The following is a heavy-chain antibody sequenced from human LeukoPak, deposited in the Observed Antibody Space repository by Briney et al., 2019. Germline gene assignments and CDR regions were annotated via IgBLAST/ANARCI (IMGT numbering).Heavy chain of an antibody. CDR2: IYYSGST. D-gene: IGHD3-10*01. CDR1: GGSISSGGYY. J-gene: IGHJ4*02. Sequence: PSETLSLTCTVSGGSISSGGYYWSWIRQHPGKGLEWIGYIYYSGSTYYNPSLKSRVTISVDTSKNQFSLKLSSVTAAATAVYYCARGSRGPFDYWGQGTLVTVSS. V-gene: IGHV4-31*03. CDR3: ARGSRGPFDY.